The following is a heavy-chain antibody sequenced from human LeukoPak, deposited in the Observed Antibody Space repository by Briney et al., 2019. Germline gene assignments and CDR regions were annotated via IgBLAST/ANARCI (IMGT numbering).Heavy chain of an antibody. CDR3: ARGIDYYDSSGYFALGY. Sequence: GGSLRLSCAASGFTVSSNYMNWVRQAPGKGLEWVSVIYSGGSTYYADSVKGRFTISRDNSKSTLYLQMNSLRAEDTAVYYCARGIDYYDSSGYFALGYWGQGTLVTVSS. CDR2: IYSGGST. CDR1: GFTVSSNY. D-gene: IGHD3-22*01. J-gene: IGHJ4*02. V-gene: IGHV3-66*01.